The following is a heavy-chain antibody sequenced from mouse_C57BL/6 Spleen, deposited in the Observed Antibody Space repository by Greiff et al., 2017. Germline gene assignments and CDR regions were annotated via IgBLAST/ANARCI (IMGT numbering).Heavy chain of an antibody. CDR3: AREDRIYAMDY. CDR2: IHPNSGST. Sequence: QVQLQQPGAELVKPGASVKLSCKASGYTFTSYWMHWVKQRPGQGLEWIGMIHPNSGSTNYNEKFKSKATLTVDTSSSTAYMQLSSLTSEDSAVYYSAREDRIYAMDYWGQGTSVTVSS. V-gene: IGHV1-64*01. J-gene: IGHJ4*01. CDR1: GYTFTSYW.